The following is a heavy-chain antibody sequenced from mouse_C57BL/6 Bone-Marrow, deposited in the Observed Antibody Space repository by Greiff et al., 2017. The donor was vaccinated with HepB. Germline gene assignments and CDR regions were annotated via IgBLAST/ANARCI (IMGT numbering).Heavy chain of an antibody. CDR2: IRLKSDNYAT. D-gene: IGHD1-1*01. V-gene: IGHV6-3*01. Sequence: EVKVEESGGGLVQPGGSMKLSCVASGFTFSNYWMNWVRQSPEKGLEWVAQIRLKSDNYATHYAESVKGRFTISRDDYKSSVYLQMNNLRAEDTGIYYCTMDGSSYKYFDYWGQGTTLTVSS. J-gene: IGHJ2*01. CDR3: TMDGSSYKYFDY. CDR1: GFTFSNYW.